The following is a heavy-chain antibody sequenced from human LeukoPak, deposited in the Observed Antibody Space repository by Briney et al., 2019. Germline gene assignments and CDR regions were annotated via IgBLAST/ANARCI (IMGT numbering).Heavy chain of an antibody. Sequence: ASVKVSCTFTGYYMQWVRQAPGQGLEWMGWIHPVTGDTNYAQRFQGRVTMTRDTSSGTTYMELSRLTSGDTALYYCASYGPGYNWPITWGQGTQVTVSS. CDR1: FTGYY. CDR2: IHPVTGDT. J-gene: IGHJ4*02. V-gene: IGHV1-2*02. CDR3: ASYGPGYNWPIT. D-gene: IGHD1-1*01.